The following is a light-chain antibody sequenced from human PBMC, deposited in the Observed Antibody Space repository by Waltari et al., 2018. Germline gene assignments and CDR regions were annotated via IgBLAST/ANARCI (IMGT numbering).Light chain of an antibody. J-gene: IGLJ1*01. Sequence: QSALTQPASVSGSPGQSITISCTGTSSDVGGYNYVSWYQQHPGTTPKLSIFDVNRGPSGVAHSVSGSKSGNPASLTISGLQAEDEADYYCGSYTTRATHVFGIGTKVTVL. CDR1: SSDVGGYNY. V-gene: IGLV2-14*03. CDR3: GSYTTRATHV. CDR2: DVN.